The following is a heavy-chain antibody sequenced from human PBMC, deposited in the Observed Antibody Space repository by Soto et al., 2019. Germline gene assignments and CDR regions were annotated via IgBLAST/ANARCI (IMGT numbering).Heavy chain of an antibody. CDR3: ARQVYSSSVRFDP. Sequence: ASETLSLTCTVSGGSISSGGYYWSWIRQHPGKGLEWIGYIYYSGSTNYNPSLKSRVTISVDTSKNQFSLKLSSVTAADTAVYYCARQVYSSSVRFDPWGQGTLVTSPQ. CDR1: GGSISSGGYY. V-gene: IGHV4-61*08. J-gene: IGHJ5*02. CDR2: IYYSGST. D-gene: IGHD6-6*01.